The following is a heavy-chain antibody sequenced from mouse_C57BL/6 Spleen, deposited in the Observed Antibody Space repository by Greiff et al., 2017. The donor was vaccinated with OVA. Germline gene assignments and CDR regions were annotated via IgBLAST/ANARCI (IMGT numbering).Heavy chain of an antibody. CDR3: ARRGTGSAWFAY. V-gene: IGHV8-12*01. Sequence: QVTLKVSGPGLLQSSQTLSLTCSFSGFSLSTSGMGVSWIRQPSGKGLEWLAHIYWDDDKRYNPSLKSRLTISKDTSRNQVFLKITSVDTADTATYYCARRGTGSAWFAYWGQGTLVTVSA. J-gene: IGHJ3*01. CDR1: GFSLSTSGMG. CDR2: IYWDDDK. D-gene: IGHD4-1*01.